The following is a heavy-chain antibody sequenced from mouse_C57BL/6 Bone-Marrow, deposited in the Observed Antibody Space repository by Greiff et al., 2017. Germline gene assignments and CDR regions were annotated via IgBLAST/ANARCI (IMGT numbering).Heavy chain of an antibody. D-gene: IGHD2-1*01. V-gene: IGHV5-15*04. CDR1: GFTFSDYG. CDR2: ISNLAYSI. J-gene: IGHJ4*01. CDR3: ARHGAGGNYVDYYAMDY. Sequence: EVKVEESGGGLVQPGGSLKLSCAASGFTFSDYGMAWVRQAPRKGPEWVAFISNLAYSIYYADTVTGRFTIARENAKNTLYLEMSSLRSEDTAMYYCARHGAGGNYVDYYAMDYWGQGTSVTVSS.